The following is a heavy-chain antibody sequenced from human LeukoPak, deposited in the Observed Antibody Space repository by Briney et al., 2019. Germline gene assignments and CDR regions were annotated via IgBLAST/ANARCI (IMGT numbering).Heavy chain of an antibody. CDR3: AKSDDIVATSGYFDY. V-gene: IGHV3-30*18. D-gene: IGHD5-12*01. J-gene: IGHJ4*02. CDR2: ISYDGSNK. CDR1: GFTFSSYG. Sequence: GGSLRLSRAASGFTFSSYGMHWVRQAPGKGLEWVAVISYDGSNKYYADSVKGRFTISRDNSKNTLYLQMNSLRAEDTAVYYCAKSDDIVATSGYFDYWGQGTLVTVSS.